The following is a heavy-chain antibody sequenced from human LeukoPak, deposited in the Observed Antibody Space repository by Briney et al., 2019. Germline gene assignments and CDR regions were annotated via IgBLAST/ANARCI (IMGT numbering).Heavy chain of an antibody. Sequence: GGSLRLSCAASGFTFSAYAMGWVRQAPGKGLEWVSAISGSGGDTYYAESVKGRFTISRDNSKNTLYLQMNSLRAEDTVVHYCAKGRYCSAGSCYGWHAFDIWGQGTMVTVSS. J-gene: IGHJ3*02. CDR1: GFTFSAYA. D-gene: IGHD2-15*01. CDR3: AKGRYCSAGSCYGWHAFDI. V-gene: IGHV3-23*01. CDR2: ISGSGGDT.